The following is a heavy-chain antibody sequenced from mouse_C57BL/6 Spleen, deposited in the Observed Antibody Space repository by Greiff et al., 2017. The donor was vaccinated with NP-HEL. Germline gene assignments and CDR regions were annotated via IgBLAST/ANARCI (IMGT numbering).Heavy chain of an antibody. CDR2: ISNGGGST. Sequence: EVKLMESGGGLVQPGGSLKLSCAASGFTFSDYYMYWVRQTPEKRLEWVAYISNGGGSTYYPDTVKGRFTISRDNAKNTLYLQMSRLKSEDTAMYYCARQGLTTGDYAMDYWGQGTSVTVSS. D-gene: IGHD1-1*01. V-gene: IGHV5-12*01. CDR1: GFTFSDYY. J-gene: IGHJ4*01. CDR3: ARQGLTTGDYAMDY.